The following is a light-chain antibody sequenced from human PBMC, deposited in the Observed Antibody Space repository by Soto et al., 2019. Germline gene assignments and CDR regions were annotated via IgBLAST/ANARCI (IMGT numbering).Light chain of an antibody. J-gene: IGKJ4*01. V-gene: IGKV1-33*01. CDR1: QDISNS. CDR3: QQYDNLPVT. CDR2: DAS. Sequence: DIQMTQSPSSLSASLGDRVTITCQVSQDISNSLNWFQQRPGKAPKLLIYDASNLDTGVPSSFSGSGSGTDFTFTIYSMQPEDFATYFCQQYDNLPVTFGGGTKVDIK.